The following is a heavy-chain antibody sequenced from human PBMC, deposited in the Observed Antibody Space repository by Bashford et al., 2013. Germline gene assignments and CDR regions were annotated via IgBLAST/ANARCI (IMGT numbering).Heavy chain of an antibody. D-gene: IGHD2-21*02. J-gene: IGHJ4*02. CDR2: ITSSSSHI. Sequence: PRKGDVEWVSSITSSSSHIYYADSVKGRFTISRDNARNSLFLQMNSLRVEDTAVYYCARGRGIFCSGVSGGVCYVFDYWGQGTLVTVSS. V-gene: IGHV3-21*01. CDR3: ARGRGIFCSGVSGGVCYVFDY.